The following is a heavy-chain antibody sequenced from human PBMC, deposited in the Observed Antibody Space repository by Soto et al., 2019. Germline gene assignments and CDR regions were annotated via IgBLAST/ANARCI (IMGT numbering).Heavy chain of an antibody. CDR2: ISDDGDST. J-gene: IGHJ6*02. CDR1: GFTFSDNA. D-gene: IGHD2-2*01. Sequence: EVQLLESGGDSVQPGGSLRLSCGASGFTFSDNAMTWVRQAPGKGLEWVSSISDDGDSTYYADSVKGRFTISRDNSKNTLFLQMSSLGAEDTAVYYCAKSLSTAVNYGMDVWGQGTSVTVSS. V-gene: IGHV3-23*01. CDR3: AKSLSTAVNYGMDV.